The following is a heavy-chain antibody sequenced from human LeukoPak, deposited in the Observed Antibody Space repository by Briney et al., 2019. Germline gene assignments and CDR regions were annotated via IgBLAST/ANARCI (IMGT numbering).Heavy chain of an antibody. CDR2: MNTDGSST. V-gene: IGHV3-74*01. J-gene: IGHJ3*02. Sequence: GGSLRLSCAASGFTFSSYWMHWVRHAPGKGLVWVSRMNTDGSSTNYADSVKGRFTISRDNAKNTPYLQMNSLRAEDTAVYYCAREGFAGAFDIWGQGTMVTVSS. CDR1: GFTFSSYW. CDR3: AREGFAGAFDI.